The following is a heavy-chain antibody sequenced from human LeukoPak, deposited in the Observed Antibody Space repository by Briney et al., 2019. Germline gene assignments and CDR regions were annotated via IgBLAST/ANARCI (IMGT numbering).Heavy chain of an antibody. Sequence: GGALRLSCAASGFSFSSYSMNLVRQAPGKGLEWVSYISSSSSTIYYADSVKGRFTISRDNAKNPLYLQMNSLRAEDTAVYYCASRPDVDTAMVYYYYGMDVWGQGTTVTVSS. CDR3: ASRPDVDTAMVYYYYGMDV. D-gene: IGHD5-18*01. V-gene: IGHV3-48*04. J-gene: IGHJ6*02. CDR1: GFSFSSYS. CDR2: ISSSSSTI.